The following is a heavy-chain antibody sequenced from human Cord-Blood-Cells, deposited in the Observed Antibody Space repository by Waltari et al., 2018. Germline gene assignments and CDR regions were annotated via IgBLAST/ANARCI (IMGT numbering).Heavy chain of an antibody. D-gene: IGHD1-7*01. CDR2: FDPEDGET. CDR3: ATLPRTGTTLDAFDI. J-gene: IGHJ3*02. Sequence: QVQLVQSGAEVKKPGASVKVSCKVSGYTLTELYMPWVRQAPGKGLEWMGGFDPEDGETIYAQKFQGRVTMTEDTSTDTAYMELSSLRSEDTAVYYCATLPRTGTTLDAFDIWGQGTMVTVSS. V-gene: IGHV1-24*01. CDR1: GYTLTELY.